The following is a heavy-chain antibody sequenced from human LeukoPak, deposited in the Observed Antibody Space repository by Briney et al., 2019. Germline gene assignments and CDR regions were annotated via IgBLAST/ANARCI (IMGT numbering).Heavy chain of an antibody. V-gene: IGHV3-33*01. Sequence: AGGSLRLSCAASGFTFSSYGMHWVRQAPGKGLEWVAVIWYDGSNKYYADSVKGRFTISRDNSENTLYLQMNSLRAEDTAVYYCVTGRVNDFWSGTAFDYWGQGTLVTVSS. J-gene: IGHJ4*02. CDR1: GFTFSSYG. CDR3: VTGRVNDFWSGTAFDY. D-gene: IGHD3-3*01. CDR2: IWYDGSNK.